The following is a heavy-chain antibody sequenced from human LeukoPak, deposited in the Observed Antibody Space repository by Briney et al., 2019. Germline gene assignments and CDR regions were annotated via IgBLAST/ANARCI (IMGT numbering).Heavy chain of an antibody. CDR3: AYSYGYISYFYY. D-gene: IGHD5-18*01. CDR2: INPNSGGT. Sequence: ASVKVSCKASGCTFTGYYMHWVRRAPGQGLEWMGWINPNSGGTNYAQKFQGRVTMTRDTSISTAYMELSRLRSDDTAVYYCAYSYGYISYFYYWGQGTLVTVSS. J-gene: IGHJ4*02. V-gene: IGHV1-2*02. CDR1: GCTFTGYY.